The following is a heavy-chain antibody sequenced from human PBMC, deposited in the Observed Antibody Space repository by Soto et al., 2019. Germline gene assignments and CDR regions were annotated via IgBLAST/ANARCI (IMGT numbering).Heavy chain of an antibody. V-gene: IGHV4-34*01. CDR2: INHSGST. CDR3: ARFSMVRGVRNYYYYYMDV. D-gene: IGHD3-10*01. CDR1: GGSFSGYY. J-gene: IGHJ6*03. Sequence: SETLSLTCAVYGGSFSGYYWSWIRQTPGQGLEWIGEINHSGSTNYNPSLKSRVTISVDTSKNQFSLKLSSVTAADTAVYYCARFSMVRGVRNYYYYYMDVWGKGTTVTVSS.